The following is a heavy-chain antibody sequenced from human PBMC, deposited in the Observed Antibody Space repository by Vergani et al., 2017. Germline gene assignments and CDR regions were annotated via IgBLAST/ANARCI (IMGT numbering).Heavy chain of an antibody. Sequence: EVQLVESGGGLVQPGGSLRLSCAASGFTVSSNYMSWVRQAPGKGLEWVSVIYSGGSTYYADSVKGRFTISRHNSKNTLYLQMSSLRAEDTAVYYCAREKGGLYSDYWGQGTLVTVSS. CDR3: AREKGGLYSDY. CDR2: IYSGGST. CDR1: GFTVSSNY. D-gene: IGHD2-15*01. V-gene: IGHV3-53*04. J-gene: IGHJ4*02.